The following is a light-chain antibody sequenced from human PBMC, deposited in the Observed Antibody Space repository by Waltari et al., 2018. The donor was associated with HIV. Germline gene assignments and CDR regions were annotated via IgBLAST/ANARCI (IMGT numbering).Light chain of an antibody. CDR1: QSINSQ. J-gene: IGKJ4*01. CDR3: QQYNNWPPLT. CDR2: GAS. Sequence: EIVMTHSPATLSVSPGERATLPCRASQSINSQLALYQQKPGQPPRLLVYGASTRATGIPARFSGSGSGTEFTLTISSLHSEDFAVYYCQQYNNWPPLTFGGGTKVEIK. V-gene: IGKV3-15*01.